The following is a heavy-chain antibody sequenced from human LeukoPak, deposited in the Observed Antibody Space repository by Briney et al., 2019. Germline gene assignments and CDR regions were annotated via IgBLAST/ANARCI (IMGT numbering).Heavy chain of an antibody. CDR3: ASAELPPTYYYYMDV. CDR1: GYTFTSYG. CDR2: ISAYNGNT. Sequence: ASVKVSCKASGYTFTSYGISWVRQAPGQGLEWMGWISAYNGNTNYAQKLQGRVTITADESTSTACMELSSLRSEDTAVYYCASAELPPTYYYYMDVWGKGTTVTVSS. D-gene: IGHD4-23*01. J-gene: IGHJ6*03. V-gene: IGHV1-18*01.